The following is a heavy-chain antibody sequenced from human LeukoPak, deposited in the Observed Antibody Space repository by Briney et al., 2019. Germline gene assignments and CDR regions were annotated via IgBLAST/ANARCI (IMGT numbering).Heavy chain of an antibody. V-gene: IGHV1-2*02. D-gene: IGHD3-22*01. CDR3: ARDSVFEAIDYHDSSGPSRGGYFDY. Sequence: VASVKVSCKASGYTFTGYYMHWVRQAPGQGLEWMGWINPNSGGTNHAQKFQGRVTMTRDTSISTAYMELSRLRSDDTAVYYCARDSVFEAIDYHDSSGPSRGGYFDYWGQGTLVTVSS. J-gene: IGHJ4*02. CDR1: GYTFTGYY. CDR2: INPNSGGT.